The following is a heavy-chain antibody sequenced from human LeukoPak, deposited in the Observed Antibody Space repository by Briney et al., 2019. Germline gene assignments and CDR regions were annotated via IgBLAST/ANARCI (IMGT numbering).Heavy chain of an antibody. J-gene: IGHJ5*02. CDR3: AGGDWLLYPT. CDR1: GGSISSSSYY. Sequence: SETLSLTCTVSGGSISSSSYYWGWIRQPPGKGLEWIGSIYYSGSTYYNPSLKSRVTISVDTSKNQFSLKLSSVTAADTAVYYCAGGDWLLYPTWGQGTLVTVSS. CDR2: IYYSGST. D-gene: IGHD3-9*01. V-gene: IGHV4-39*07.